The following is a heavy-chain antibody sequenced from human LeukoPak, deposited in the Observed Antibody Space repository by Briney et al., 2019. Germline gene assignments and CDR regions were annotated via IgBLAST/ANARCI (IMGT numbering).Heavy chain of an antibody. CDR3: ARNQHKFDY. J-gene: IGHJ4*02. CDR2: ISTYNGNT. V-gene: IGHV1-18*01. Sequence: ASVKVSCKSSGYIFTNFDITWVRQAPGQGLEWVGLISTYNGNTDYAQKLQGRVTMTTDTSTSTAYMELRSLTSDDTAMYYCARNQHKFDYWGQGTLVTVSS. CDR1: GYIFTNFD.